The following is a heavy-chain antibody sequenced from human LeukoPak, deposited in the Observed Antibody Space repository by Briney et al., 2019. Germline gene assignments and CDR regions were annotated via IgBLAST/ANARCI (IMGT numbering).Heavy chain of an antibody. D-gene: IGHD6-19*01. V-gene: IGHV3-43*01. CDR2: ISWDGGST. Sequence: PGGSLRLSCAASGFTFDDYTMPWVRQAPGKGLEWVSLISWDGGSTYYADSVKGRFTISRDNSKNSLYLQMNSLRTEDTALYYCAKGELRMQWPGIPFGYWGQGTLVTVSS. CDR3: AKGELRMQWPGIPFGY. J-gene: IGHJ4*02. CDR1: GFTFDDYT.